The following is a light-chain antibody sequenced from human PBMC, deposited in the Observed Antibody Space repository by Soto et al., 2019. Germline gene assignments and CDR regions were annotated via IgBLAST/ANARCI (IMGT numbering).Light chain of an antibody. CDR2: DAS. CDR3: QQRSNWPPHT. J-gene: IGKJ4*01. CDR1: QSVSSY. Sequence: EIVLTQSPATLSLSPGERATLSCRASQSVSSYLAWYQQKPGQAPRLLIYDASNRATRIPARFSGSGSVTDFTLTISSLEPEDFAVYYCQQRSNWPPHTFGGGTKVEIK. V-gene: IGKV3-11*01.